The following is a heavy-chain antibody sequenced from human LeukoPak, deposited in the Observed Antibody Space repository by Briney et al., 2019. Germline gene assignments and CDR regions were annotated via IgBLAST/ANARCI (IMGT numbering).Heavy chain of an antibody. V-gene: IGHV3-21*01. J-gene: IGHJ4*02. Sequence: GGSRRLSCAASGFTFSSYSMNWVGPTPGKGREWVSSISSSSTYIYYADSVKGRFTISRDNATNSLYLQMNSLRAEDPAVYYCARATVVTPDFDYWGQGTLVTVSS. CDR2: ISSSSTYI. CDR1: GFTFSSYS. CDR3: ARATVVTPDFDY. D-gene: IGHD4-23*01.